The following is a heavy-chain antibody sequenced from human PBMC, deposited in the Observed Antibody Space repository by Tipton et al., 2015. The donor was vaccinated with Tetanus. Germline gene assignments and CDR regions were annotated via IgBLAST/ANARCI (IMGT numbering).Heavy chain of an antibody. D-gene: IGHD2-2*01. Sequence: QSGPEVKKPGASVKVSCKASGYTFTSYGISWVRQAPGQGLEWMGWISAYNGNTNYAQKLQGRVTMTTDTSTSTAYMEPRSLRSDDTTVYYCARDCSSTSCSDYYYYGMDVWGQGTTVTVSS. CDR3: ARDCSSTSCSDYYYYGMDV. V-gene: IGHV1-18*01. J-gene: IGHJ6*02. CDR1: GYTFTSYG. CDR2: ISAYNGNT.